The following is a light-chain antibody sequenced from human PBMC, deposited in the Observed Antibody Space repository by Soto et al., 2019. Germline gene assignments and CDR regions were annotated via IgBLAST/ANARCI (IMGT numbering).Light chain of an antibody. V-gene: IGKV3-15*01. CDR2: GAS. CDR1: QSVSSN. J-gene: IGKJ4*01. Sequence: EIVMTQSPATLPVSPGERATLSCRASQSVSSNLAWYQQKPGQAPRLLIYGASTRATGIPARFSGSGSGTEFTLTIRSLQSEDFAVYYCQQYNNWPPLTFGGGTKVEIK. CDR3: QQYNNWPPLT.